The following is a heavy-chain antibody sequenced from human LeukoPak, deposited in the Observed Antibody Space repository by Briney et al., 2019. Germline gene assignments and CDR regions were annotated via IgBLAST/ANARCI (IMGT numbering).Heavy chain of an antibody. CDR1: GGSISTYY. CDR3: ARHGIVDSSRKYYFDY. Sequence: SETLSLTCTVSGGSISTYYWSWIRQPPGKGLEWIGYIYYSGSTSYNPSLKSRVTISVDTSKNQFSLELSSVTAADTAVYYCARHGIVDSSRKYYFDYWGQGTLVTVSS. V-gene: IGHV4-59*08. CDR2: IYYSGST. D-gene: IGHD6-13*01. J-gene: IGHJ4*02.